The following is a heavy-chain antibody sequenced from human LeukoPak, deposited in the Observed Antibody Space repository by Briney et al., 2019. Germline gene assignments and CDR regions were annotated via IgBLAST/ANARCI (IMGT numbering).Heavy chain of an antibody. CDR3: ARAKVIYCSGGSCFWFDP. CDR2: IYHSGST. CDR1: GDSINSDY. D-gene: IGHD2-15*01. Sequence: SETLSLTCTVSGDSINSDYWNWLRQPPGKGLEWIGYIYHSGSTYYNPSLKSRVTISVDRSKNQFSLKLSSVTAADTAVYHCARAKVIYCSGGSCFWFDPWGQGTLVTVSS. J-gene: IGHJ5*02. V-gene: IGHV4-30-2*01.